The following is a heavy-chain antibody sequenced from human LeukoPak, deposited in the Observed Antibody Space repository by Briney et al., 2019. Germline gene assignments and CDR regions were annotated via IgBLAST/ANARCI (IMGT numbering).Heavy chain of an antibody. CDR2: IYYSGST. CDR1: GGSISSSSYY. CDR3: AVRPGIAVAGTVEFDY. Sequence: SETLSLTCTVSGGSISSSSYYWGWIRQPPGKGLEWVGSIYYSGSTYYNPSLKSRVTISVDTSKNQFSLKLSSVTAADTAVYYCAVRPGIAVAGTVEFDYWGQGTLVTVSS. J-gene: IGHJ4*02. V-gene: IGHV4-39*01. D-gene: IGHD6-19*01.